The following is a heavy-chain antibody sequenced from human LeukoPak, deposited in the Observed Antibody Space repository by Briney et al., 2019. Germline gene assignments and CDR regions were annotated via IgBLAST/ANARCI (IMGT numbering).Heavy chain of an antibody. D-gene: IGHD2-2*01. Sequence: KPGGSLRLSCAASEFTFSHYAINWVRQAPGKGLEWVSYVNDVSGDIHYAESVKGRCSISRDNAKNTLYLQMNSLRAEDTAVYYCARDTFQPGLIDCWGQGTLVTVSS. V-gene: IGHV3-21*05. CDR3: ARDTFQPGLIDC. J-gene: IGHJ4*02. CDR1: EFTFSHYA. CDR2: VNDVSGDI.